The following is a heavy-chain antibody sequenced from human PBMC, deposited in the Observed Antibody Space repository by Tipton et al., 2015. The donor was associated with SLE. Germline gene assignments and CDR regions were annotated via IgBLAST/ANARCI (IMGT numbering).Heavy chain of an antibody. CDR2: INSDGTST. V-gene: IGHV3-74*01. CDR3: ARDRSLGVNAFDY. CDR1: GFTFSSYW. Sequence: SLRLSCAASGFTFSSYWMHWVRQAPGKGLVWVSRINSDGTSTSYADSVKGRFTISRDNAKNSLYLQMNSLRAEDTAVYYCARDRSLGVNAFDYWGQGTLVTVSS. D-gene: IGHD3-10*01. J-gene: IGHJ4*02.